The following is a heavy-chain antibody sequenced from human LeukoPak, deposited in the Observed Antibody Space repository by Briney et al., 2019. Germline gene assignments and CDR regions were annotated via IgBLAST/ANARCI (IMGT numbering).Heavy chain of an antibody. CDR2: IWFDGSNK. D-gene: IGHD3-10*01. V-gene: IGHV3-33*01. CDR1: GFSLSTYG. Sequence: QPGRSLRLSCEASGFSLSTYGMHWVRQAPGKGLEWVALIWFDGSNKHYADSVKGRFTISRDNSKNTMYLQMDSLRAEDTAVYYCARVVSYYGSSYRLLDLWGRGTLVTVSS. J-gene: IGHJ2*01. CDR3: ARVVSYYGSSYRLLDL.